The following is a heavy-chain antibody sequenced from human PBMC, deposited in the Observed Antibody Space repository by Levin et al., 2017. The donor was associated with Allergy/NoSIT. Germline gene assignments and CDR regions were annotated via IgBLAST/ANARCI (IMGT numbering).Heavy chain of an antibody. J-gene: IGHJ4*02. V-gene: IGHV3-30*18. Sequence: GESLKISCAASGFTFSSYGIHWVRQAPGKGLEWVAVISYDGSNKYYADSVKGRFTISRDNSKNTLYLQMNSLRAEDTAVYYCAKIGFPWIQSSFDYWGQGTLVTVSS. D-gene: IGHD5-18*01. CDR1: GFTFSSYG. CDR3: AKIGFPWIQSSFDY. CDR2: ISYDGSNK.